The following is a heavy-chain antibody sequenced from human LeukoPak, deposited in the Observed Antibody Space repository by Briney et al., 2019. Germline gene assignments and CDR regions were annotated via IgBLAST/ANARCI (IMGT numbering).Heavy chain of an antibody. V-gene: IGHV1-18*01. J-gene: IGHJ1*01. Sequence: ASVKVSCKPFGYTFTSYGITWVRQTPGLGLEWMGWISAYNGNTNYAQKFQGRVTMSADTSTSTAYMELRSLKSDDTAVYYCARGGDYEYFQHWGQGTLVTVSS. CDR1: GYTFTSYG. D-gene: IGHD4-17*01. CDR3: ARGGDYEYFQH. CDR2: ISAYNGNT.